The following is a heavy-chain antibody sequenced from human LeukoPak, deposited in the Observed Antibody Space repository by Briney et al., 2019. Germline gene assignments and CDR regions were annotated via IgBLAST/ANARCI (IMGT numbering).Heavy chain of an antibody. D-gene: IGHD6-6*01. J-gene: IGHJ5*02. V-gene: IGHV1-8*01. Sequence: ASVKVSCKASGYTFTSYDINWVRQAPGQGLEWMGWMNPNSGNTGYAQKFQGRVTMTRNTSISTAYMELSSLRSEDTAVYYCARGRLTYSSSYWFDPWGQGTLVTVSS. CDR2: MNPNSGNT. CDR3: ARGRLTYSSSYWFDP. CDR1: GYTFTSYD.